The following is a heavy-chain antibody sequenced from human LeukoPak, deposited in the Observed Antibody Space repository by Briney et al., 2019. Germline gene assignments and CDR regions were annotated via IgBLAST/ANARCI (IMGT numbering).Heavy chain of an antibody. Sequence: SETLSLTCTVSGGSISSYYWSWIRQPPGKGLEWIGYIYYGGSTNYNPSLKSRVTISVDTSKNQFSLKLSSVTAADTAVYYCARGTYYYDSSGYYFTGYYFDYWGQGTLVTVSS. CDR3: ARGTYYYDSSGYYFTGYYFDY. V-gene: IGHV4-59*01. CDR2: IYYGGST. D-gene: IGHD3-22*01. J-gene: IGHJ4*02. CDR1: GGSISSYY.